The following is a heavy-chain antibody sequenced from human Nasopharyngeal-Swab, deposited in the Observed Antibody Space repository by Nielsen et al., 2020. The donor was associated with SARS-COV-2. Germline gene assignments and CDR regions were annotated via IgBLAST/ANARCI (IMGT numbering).Heavy chain of an antibody. Sequence: WIRESPGKGREGVGSIYHSGSTYYNPSLKSRVTISVGTSKNQFSLKLSSVTAADTAVYYCARDSYDFWSGYSTNYYYYMDVWGKGTTVTVSS. CDR3: ARDSYDFWSGYSTNYYYYMDV. V-gene: IGHV4-38-2*02. D-gene: IGHD3-3*01. J-gene: IGHJ6*03. CDR2: IYHSGST.